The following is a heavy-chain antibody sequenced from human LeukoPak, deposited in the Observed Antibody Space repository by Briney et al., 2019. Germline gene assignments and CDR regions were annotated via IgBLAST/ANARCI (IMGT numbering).Heavy chain of an antibody. V-gene: IGHV4-61*02. CDR3: ARVRGDYGEDSYYYYMDV. CDR2: IYTSGST. J-gene: IGHJ6*03. Sequence: SETLSLNCTVSGSSISSGSYSWSWIRQPPGKGLEWIERIYTSGSTIYNPSLKSRVTISVDTSKNQFSLKLSSVTAADTAVYYCARVRGDYGEDSYYYYMDVWGKGTTVTISS. CDR1: GSSISSGSYS. D-gene: IGHD4-17*01.